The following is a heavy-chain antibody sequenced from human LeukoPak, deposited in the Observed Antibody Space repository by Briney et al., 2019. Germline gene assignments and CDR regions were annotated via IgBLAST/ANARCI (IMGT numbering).Heavy chain of an antibody. J-gene: IGHJ3*02. Sequence: SVKVSCKASGFTFTSSAMQWVRQARGQRLEWIGWIVVGSGNTNYAQKFQERVTITRDMSTSTAYMELRSLRSEDTAVYYCAATVSPGSYHAFDIWGQGTMVTVSS. CDR1: GFTFTSSA. V-gene: IGHV1-58*02. CDR2: IVVGSGNT. CDR3: AATVSPGSYHAFDI. D-gene: IGHD1-26*01.